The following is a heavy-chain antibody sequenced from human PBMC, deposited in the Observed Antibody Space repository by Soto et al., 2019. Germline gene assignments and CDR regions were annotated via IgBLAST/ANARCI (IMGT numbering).Heavy chain of an antibody. Sequence: SETLSLTCTVSGGSISSYYWSWIRQTPEKGLEWIGYVNDNWGSNYTPSLKSRVAISLDTSKSQFSLKLTSVTATDTGVYYCARRYSSGFDYWGQRTLVTVSS. J-gene: IGHJ4*02. CDR1: GGSISSYY. CDR2: VNDNWGS. CDR3: ARRYSSGFDY. D-gene: IGHD6-19*01. V-gene: IGHV4-59*08.